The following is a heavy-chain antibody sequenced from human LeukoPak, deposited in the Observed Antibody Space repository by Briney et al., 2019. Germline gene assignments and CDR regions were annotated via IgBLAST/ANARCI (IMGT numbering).Heavy chain of an antibody. CDR2: IYTSGST. J-gene: IGHJ6*03. CDR1: GGSISSSSYY. V-gene: IGHV4-39*07. CDR3: AGSGYYYYYYMDV. Sequence: PSETLSLTCTVSGGSISSSSYYWGWIRQPPGKGLEWIGRIYTSGSTNYNPSLKSRVTISVDTSKNQFSLKLSSVTAADTAVYYCAGSGYYYYYYMDVWGKGTTVTISS.